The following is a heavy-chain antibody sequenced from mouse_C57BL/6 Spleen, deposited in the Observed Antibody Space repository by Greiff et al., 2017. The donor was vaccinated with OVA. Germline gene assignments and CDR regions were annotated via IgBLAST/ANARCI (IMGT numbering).Heavy chain of an antibody. Sequence: EVQLQQSGPELVKPGASVKISCKASGYTFTDYYMNWVKQSHGKSLEWIGDINPNNGGTSYNQKFKGKATLTVDKSYSTAYMELRSLTSEESAVYYCASRGGVYSKGFAYWGQGTLVTVSA. CDR2: INPNNGGT. D-gene: IGHD2-5*01. V-gene: IGHV1-26*01. CDR1: GYTFTDYY. CDR3: ASRGGVYSKGFAY. J-gene: IGHJ3*01.